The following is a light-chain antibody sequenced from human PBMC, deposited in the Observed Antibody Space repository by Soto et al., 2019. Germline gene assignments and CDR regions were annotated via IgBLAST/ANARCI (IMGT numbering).Light chain of an antibody. V-gene: IGKV3-20*01. J-gene: IGKJ4*01. CDR3: QQYDKSPLT. CDR2: GVS. Sequence: EIVLTQSPGTLSLSPGERATLSCSASQSVSNSHLAWHQQKPGQAPRLLIFGVSSRAAGIPDRFSGSGSGTDFTLTISRLEPEDYAVYYCQQYDKSPLTFGGGTKVDIK. CDR1: QSVSNSH.